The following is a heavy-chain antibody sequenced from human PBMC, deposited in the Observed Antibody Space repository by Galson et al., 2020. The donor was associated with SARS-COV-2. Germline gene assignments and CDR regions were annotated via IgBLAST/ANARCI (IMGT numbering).Heavy chain of an antibody. CDR1: GFTFGSNG. CDR2: KKKEGGEK. CDR3: ARDEGAGTFDGYY. J-gene: IGHJ4*02. V-gene: IGHV3-7*01. D-gene: IGHD3-9*01. Sequence: GESLKISVAASGFTFGSNGRSGVGQPPGRGRGGLANKKKEGGEKYYVDSVRGRFTISRDNAKNSLYLQMNSLRAEDTAVYYCARDEGAGTFDGYYWGQGTLVTVSS.